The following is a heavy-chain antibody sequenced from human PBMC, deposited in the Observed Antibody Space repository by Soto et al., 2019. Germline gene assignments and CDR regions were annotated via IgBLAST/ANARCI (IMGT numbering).Heavy chain of an antibody. CDR3: ARSFKYYLGFYMDV. J-gene: IGHJ6*03. V-gene: IGHV3-72*01. CDR2: SRDKANTYTT. Sequence: PGGSLRLSCAASGFTFSDHYMDWVRQTPGKGLEWVGRSRDKANTYTTQYAASVKGRFTISRDDSKNSLYLQMNSLKTEDTAVYYCARSFKYYLGFYMDVWGKGTTVTVSS. CDR1: GFTFSDHY. D-gene: IGHD3-16*01.